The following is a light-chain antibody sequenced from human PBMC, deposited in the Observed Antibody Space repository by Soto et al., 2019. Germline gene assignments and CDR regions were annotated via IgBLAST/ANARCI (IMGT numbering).Light chain of an antibody. CDR2: KIS. V-gene: IGKV2-24*01. CDR3: QQRSNWRVT. J-gene: IGKJ4*01. CDR1: ESLVHSDGNTY. Sequence: DIVMTQTPLSSRVTLGQPASISFRSSESLVHSDGNTYLSWLHQRPGQPPRLLIYKISKRLPGVPERISGSGSGTDFTLTISSLEPEDIAVYYCQQRSNWRVTFGGGTKVDIK.